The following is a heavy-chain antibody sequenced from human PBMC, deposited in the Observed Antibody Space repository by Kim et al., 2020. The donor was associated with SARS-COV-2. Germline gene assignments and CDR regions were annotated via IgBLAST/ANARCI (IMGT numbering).Heavy chain of an antibody. CDR2: ITPLLGTV. J-gene: IGHJ3*01. D-gene: IGHD3-16*02. V-gene: IGHV1-69*10. CDR1: GGTFSTYA. Sequence: SVKVSCKASGGTFSTYAISWVRQAPGQGLEWLGGITPLLGTVDYAQKFQGRVTVTADTSTSTAHVEVSSLRSEDTAIYYCAGLSNQNAFDVWGQGTMVTVSS. CDR3: AGLSNQNAFDV.